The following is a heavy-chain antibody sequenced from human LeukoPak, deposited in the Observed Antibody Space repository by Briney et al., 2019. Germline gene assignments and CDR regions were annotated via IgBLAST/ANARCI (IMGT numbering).Heavy chain of an antibody. D-gene: IGHD2-2*01. J-gene: IGHJ4*02. V-gene: IGHV1-2*02. CDR3: ARDDRYCSSTRCYAGAY. CDR2: INPNSGGT. CDR1: GYTFTGYY. Sequence: ASVTVSCKASGYTFTGYYMHWVRQAPGQGLEWMGWINPNSGGTNYAQKFQGRVTMTRDTSISTAYMELSRLRSDDTAVYYCARDDRYCSSTRCYAGAYWGQGTLVTVSS.